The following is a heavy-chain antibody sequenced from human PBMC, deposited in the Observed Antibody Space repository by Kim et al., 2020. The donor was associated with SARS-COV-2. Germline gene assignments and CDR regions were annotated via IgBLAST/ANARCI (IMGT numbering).Heavy chain of an antibody. CDR1: GFTFSSYE. CDR3: ASRAASIAARPFDY. CDR2: ISSSGSTI. V-gene: IGHV3-48*03. J-gene: IGHJ4*02. D-gene: IGHD6-6*01. Sequence: GGSLRLSCAASGFTFSSYEMNWVRQAPGKGLEWVSYISSSGSTIYYADSVKGRFTISRDNAKNSLYLHMNSLRAEDTAVYYCASRAASIAARPFDYWGQGTLVTVSS.